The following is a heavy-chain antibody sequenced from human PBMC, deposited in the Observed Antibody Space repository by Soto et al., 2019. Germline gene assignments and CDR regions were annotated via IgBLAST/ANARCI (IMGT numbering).Heavy chain of an antibody. J-gene: IGHJ4*02. Sequence: QVQLQESGPGLVKPSQTLSLTCTVSGGSISSGGYYWSWIRQHPGKGLEWIGYIYYSGSTYYNPSRKSRVTISVDTSKNQFSLKLSSVTAADTAVYYCARGSGSYGSIDYWGQGTLVTVSS. D-gene: IGHD1-26*01. CDR3: ARGSGSYGSIDY. CDR1: GGSISSGGYY. CDR2: IYYSGST. V-gene: IGHV4-31*03.